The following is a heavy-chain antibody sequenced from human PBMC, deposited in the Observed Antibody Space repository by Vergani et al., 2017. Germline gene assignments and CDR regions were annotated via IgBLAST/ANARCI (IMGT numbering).Heavy chain of an antibody. CDR3: ARVADILTGYYGY. V-gene: IGHV1-46*01. D-gene: IGHD3-9*01. J-gene: IGHJ4*02. CDR2: INPSGGST. Sequence: QVQLVQSGAEVKKPGASVKVSCKASGYTFTSYYMHWVRQAPGQGLEWMGIINPSGGSTSNAQKFQGRVTMSRHTSTSTVYMELSSLRSEDTAVYYCARVADILTGYYGYWGQGTLVTVSS. CDR1: GYTFTSYY.